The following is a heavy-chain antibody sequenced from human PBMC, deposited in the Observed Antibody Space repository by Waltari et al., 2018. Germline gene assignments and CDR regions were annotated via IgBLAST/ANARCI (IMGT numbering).Heavy chain of an antibody. CDR2: INPNRGGT. V-gene: IGHV1-2*06. CDR1: GYTFTGYY. D-gene: IGHD2-21*01. J-gene: IGHJ5*02. Sequence: QVQLVQSGAEVKKPGASVKVSCKASGYTFTGYYMHWVRQAPGQGLEWMGRINPNRGGTNYAQKFQGRVTMTRDTSISTAYMELSRLRSDDTAVYYCARVTVVEYNWFDPWGQGTLVTVSS. CDR3: ARVTVVEYNWFDP.